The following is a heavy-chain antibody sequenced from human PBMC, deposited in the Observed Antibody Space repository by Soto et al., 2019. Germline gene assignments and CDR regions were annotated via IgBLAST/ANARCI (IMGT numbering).Heavy chain of an antibody. CDR2: IYYTGST. CDR1: GGSISNSDYY. D-gene: IGHD6-13*01. Sequence: SETLSLTCTVSGGSISNSDYYWGWIRQPPWKGLEWIGSIYYTGSTSYNPSLRSRVTISVDRSKNQFSLKLRSVTAADTTVYYCARHFVYSNSFYWFDSWGQGTLVTVSS. J-gene: IGHJ5*01. CDR3: ARHFVYSNSFYWFDS. V-gene: IGHV4-39*01.